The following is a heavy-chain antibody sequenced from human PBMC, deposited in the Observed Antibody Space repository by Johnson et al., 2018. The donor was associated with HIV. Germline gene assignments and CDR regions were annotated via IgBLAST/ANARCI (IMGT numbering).Heavy chain of an antibody. V-gene: IGHV3-30*18. CDR1: GFTFSSYA. D-gene: IGHD3-22*01. CDR3: AKGTHYSDSSGYWSNDAFES. J-gene: IGHJ3*02. CDR2: ISYDGSYK. Sequence: VQLVESGGGVVQPGRSLRLSCAASGFTFSSYAMHCVRQAPGKGLEWVAVISYDGSYKYFADSVKGRFTISRDNSKNTLHLQMNSQRAEDTAVDYCAKGTHYSDSSGYWSNDAFESWGQGTRVTVSS.